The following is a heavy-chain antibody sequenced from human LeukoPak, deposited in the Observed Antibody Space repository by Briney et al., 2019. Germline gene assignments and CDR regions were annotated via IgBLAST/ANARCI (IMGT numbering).Heavy chain of an antibody. CDR2: INNRGTT. Sequence: KASETLSLTCAVYGGSFSGYYWSWIRRPLGKGLEWIGEINNRGTTNYSPSLRGRATISVDTSKNQFSLRLTSVTAADTAMYYCARVPLWWLTPFDFWGQGTLATVSS. D-gene: IGHD5-12*01. CDR1: GGSFSGYY. V-gene: IGHV4-34*01. CDR3: ARVPLWWLTPFDF. J-gene: IGHJ4*02.